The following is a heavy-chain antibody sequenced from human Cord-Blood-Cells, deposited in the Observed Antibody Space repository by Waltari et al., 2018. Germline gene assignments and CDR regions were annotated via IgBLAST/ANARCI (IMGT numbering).Heavy chain of an antibody. CDR1: GYTFTGYY. CDR3: ARDVVILGTDSDY. J-gene: IGHJ4*02. D-gene: IGHD2-21*01. V-gene: IGHV1-2*02. Sequence: QVQLVQSGAEVKKPGASVKVSCKASGYTFTGYYMHWVRQAPGQGLEWMEWINPNRGGTNSAQKFQGRVTMTRDPSISTAYMELSRLRSDDTAVYYWARDVVILGTDSDYWGQGTLVTVSS. CDR2: INPNRGGT.